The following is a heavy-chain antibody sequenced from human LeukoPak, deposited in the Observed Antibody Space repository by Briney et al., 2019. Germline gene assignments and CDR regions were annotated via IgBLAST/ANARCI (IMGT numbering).Heavy chain of an antibody. J-gene: IGHJ4*02. CDR3: ARGSSVTEPETTSLFVY. CDR2: INPNSGNT. CDR1: GYTVTGYY. Sequence: APVKVSCKASGYTVTGYYMHWVRQAPRHRFECMGWINPNSGNTTYAQNFQARATMTCDTSIKTAYINLSWLRSDDTALHYCARGSSVTEPETTSLFVYWGQGGLVAVSS. V-gene: IGHV1-2*02. D-gene: IGHD1-14*01.